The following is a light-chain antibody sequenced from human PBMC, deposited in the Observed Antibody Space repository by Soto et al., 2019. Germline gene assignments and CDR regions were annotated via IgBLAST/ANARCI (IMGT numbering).Light chain of an antibody. Sequence: QSVLTQPASVSGSPGQSITISCTGTSSDVGGYNYVSWYQQHPGKAPKLMIYDVNNRPSGVSNRFSGSSSGNTASLTISGLQAEDEADYYCSSYISSITLVFGGGTKLTVL. V-gene: IGLV2-14*01. CDR3: SSYISSITLV. J-gene: IGLJ2*01. CDR1: SSDVGGYNY. CDR2: DVN.